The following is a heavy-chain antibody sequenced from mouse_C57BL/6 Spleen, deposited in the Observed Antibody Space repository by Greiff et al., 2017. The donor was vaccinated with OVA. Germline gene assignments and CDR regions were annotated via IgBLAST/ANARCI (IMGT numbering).Heavy chain of an antibody. CDR2: ISSGGDYI. CDR1: GFTFSSYA. Sequence: EVKLVESGEGLVKPGGSLKLSCAASGFTFSSYAMSWVRQTPEKRLEWVAYISSGGDYIYYADTVKGRFTISRDNARNTLYLQMSSLKSEDTAMYYCTRGDGYYPFAYWGQGTLVTVSA. V-gene: IGHV5-9-1*02. CDR3: TRGDGYYPFAY. J-gene: IGHJ3*01. D-gene: IGHD2-3*01.